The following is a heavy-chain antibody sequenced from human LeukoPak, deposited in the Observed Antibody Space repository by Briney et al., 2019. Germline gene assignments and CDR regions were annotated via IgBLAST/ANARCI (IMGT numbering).Heavy chain of an antibody. Sequence: PSETLSLTCTVSGGSISSYYWSWIRQPPGKGLEWIGYIYYSGSTNYNPSLKSRVTISVDTSKNQFSLKLSSVTAADTAVYYCARDTSTGILDYWGQGTLVTVSS. CDR1: GGSISSYY. CDR2: IYYSGST. CDR3: ARDTSTGILDY. D-gene: IGHD1-1*01. J-gene: IGHJ4*02. V-gene: IGHV4-59*01.